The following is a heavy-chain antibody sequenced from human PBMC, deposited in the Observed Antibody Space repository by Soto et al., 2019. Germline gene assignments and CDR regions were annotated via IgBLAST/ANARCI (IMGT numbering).Heavy chain of an antibody. CDR2: ISSSSSYT. Sequence: QVQLVESGGGLVKPGGSLRLSWAASGFTFSDYDMSWLRQAPGNGLEWVSYISSSSSYTPYAYSVKGRFTISRDNAKNSLYRQMNSLRAEDPAVYYCASTLVAPGYWGQGTLVTVSS. V-gene: IGHV3-11*06. D-gene: IGHD5-12*01. J-gene: IGHJ4*02. CDR3: ASTLVAPGY. CDR1: GFTFSDYD.